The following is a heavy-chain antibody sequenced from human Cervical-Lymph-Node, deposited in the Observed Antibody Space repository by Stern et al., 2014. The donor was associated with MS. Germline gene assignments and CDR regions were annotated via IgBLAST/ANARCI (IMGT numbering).Heavy chain of an antibody. CDR2: IIPFVGTGTV. J-gene: IGHJ5*02. CDR3: GRGGGDNWFDP. CDR1: GG. V-gene: IGHV1-69*06. D-gene: IGHD3-16*01. Sequence: VHLVESGADVKKPGSSVRVSCKASGGISWLRQAPGQGLEWMGGIIPFVGTGTVNYAQNFQGRLTITAATSTTTTYQALSSLLFDDTAVYYWGRGGGDNWFDPWGQGTLVSVSS.